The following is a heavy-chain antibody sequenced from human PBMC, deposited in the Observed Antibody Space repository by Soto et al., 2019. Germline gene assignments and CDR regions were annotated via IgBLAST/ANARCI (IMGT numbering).Heavy chain of an antibody. V-gene: IGHV4-31*03. CDR3: ARGGYDYIWGSYRPQAYYFDY. J-gene: IGHJ4*02. CDR2: IYYSGST. CDR1: GCSISSGGYY. D-gene: IGHD3-16*02. Sequence: SETLSLTCTVSGCSISSGGYYWSWIRQHPGKGLEWIGYIYYSGSTYYNPSLKSRVTISVDTSKNQFSLKLSSVTAADTAVYYCARGGYDYIWGSYRPQAYYFDYWGQGTLVTVSS.